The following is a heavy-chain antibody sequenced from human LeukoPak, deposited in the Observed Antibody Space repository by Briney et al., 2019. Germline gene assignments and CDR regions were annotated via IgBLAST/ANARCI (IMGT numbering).Heavy chain of an antibody. Sequence: SVKVSCKASGGTFSSYAISWVRQPPGQGIEWMGGVIPIFGTANYAQKFQGRVTITADESTSTAYMELSSLRSEDTAVYYCARSRGSLTGYSSGWYWYFDLWGRGTLVTVSS. CDR2: VIPIFGTA. D-gene: IGHD6-19*01. CDR1: GGTFSSYA. J-gene: IGHJ2*01. V-gene: IGHV1-69*13. CDR3: ARSRGSLTGYSSGWYWYFDL.